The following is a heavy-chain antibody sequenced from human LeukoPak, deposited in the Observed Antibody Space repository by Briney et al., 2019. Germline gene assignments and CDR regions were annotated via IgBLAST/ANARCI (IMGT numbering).Heavy chain of an antibody. D-gene: IGHD5-24*01. V-gene: IGHV1-2*02. CDR2: INPNSGGT. J-gene: IGHJ4*02. CDR3: ARGSRDGYNLIDY. Sequence: ASVKVSCKASGYTFTGYYMHWVRQAPGQGLEWMGWINPNSGGTNYAQKFQGRVTMTRDTSTSTVYMELSSLRSEDTAVYYCARGSRDGYNLIDYWGQGTLVTVSS. CDR1: GYTFTGYY.